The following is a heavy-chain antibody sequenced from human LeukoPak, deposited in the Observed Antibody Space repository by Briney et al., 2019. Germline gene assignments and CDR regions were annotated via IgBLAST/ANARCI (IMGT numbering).Heavy chain of an antibody. D-gene: IGHD4-17*01. CDR1: GFTFSSYA. J-gene: IGHJ5*02. CDR3: SLRFWFDP. Sequence: QPGRSLRLSCAASGFTFSSYAMHWVRQAPGKGLEWVAVISYDGSNKYYADSVKGRFTISRDNSKNTLYLQMNSLRAEDTAVYYCSLRFWFDPRGQGTLVTVSS. V-gene: IGHV3-30-3*01. CDR2: ISYDGSNK.